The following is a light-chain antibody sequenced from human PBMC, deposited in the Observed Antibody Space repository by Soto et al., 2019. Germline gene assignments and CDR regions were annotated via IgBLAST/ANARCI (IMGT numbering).Light chain of an antibody. CDR3: QQYGSTSWT. CDR2: GAS. Sequence: EIVLTQSPGTLSLSPWERATLSCRASQSVSNNYLSWYQQKPGQAPRLLIYGASNRATGIPDRFSGSGSGTDFTLTISRREPEDFAVYYCQQYGSTSWTFGQGTKVDIK. J-gene: IGKJ1*01. CDR1: QSVSNNY. V-gene: IGKV3-20*01.